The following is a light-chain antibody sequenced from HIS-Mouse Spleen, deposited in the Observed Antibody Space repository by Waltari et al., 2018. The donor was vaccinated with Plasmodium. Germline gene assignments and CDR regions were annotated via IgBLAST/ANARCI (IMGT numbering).Light chain of an antibody. V-gene: IGLV3-10*01. CDR1: ALPKKS. CDR2: GKN. Sequence: SYELTQPPSVSVSPGQTARITCSGDALPKKSAYWYQQKSGQAPVLVIYGKNNRPSGIPDRFSGSSSGTMATLTISGAQVEDEADYYCYSTDSSGNHRVFGGGTKLTVL. CDR3: YSTDSSGNHRV. J-gene: IGLJ3*02.